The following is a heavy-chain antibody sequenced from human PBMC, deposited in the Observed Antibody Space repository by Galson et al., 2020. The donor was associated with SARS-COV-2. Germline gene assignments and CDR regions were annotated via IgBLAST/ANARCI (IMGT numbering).Heavy chain of an antibody. D-gene: IGHD5-18*01. Sequence: ASVKVSCKVSGYTLTELSMHWVRQAPGKGLEWMGGFDPEDGETIYAQKFQGRVTMTEDTSTDTAYMELSSLRSEDTAVYYCATGTAMAAGGGFDPWGQGTLVTVSS. CDR2: FDPEDGET. CDR3: ATGTAMAAGGGFDP. V-gene: IGHV1-24*01. J-gene: IGHJ5*02. CDR1: GYTLTELS.